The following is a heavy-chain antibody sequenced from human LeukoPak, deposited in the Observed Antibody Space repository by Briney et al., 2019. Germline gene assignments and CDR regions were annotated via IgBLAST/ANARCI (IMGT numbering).Heavy chain of an antibody. D-gene: IGHD1-26*01. CDR2: INHSGST. V-gene: IGHV4-34*01. J-gene: IGHJ5*02. CDR3: AKASVGARFFDP. Sequence: PSETLSLTCAVYGGSFSGYYWSWIRQPPGKGLEWIGEINHSGSTNYNPSLKSRVTISVDKSKNQFSLKLSSVTAADTAVYYCAKASVGARFFDPWGQGTLVTVSS. CDR1: GGSFSGYY.